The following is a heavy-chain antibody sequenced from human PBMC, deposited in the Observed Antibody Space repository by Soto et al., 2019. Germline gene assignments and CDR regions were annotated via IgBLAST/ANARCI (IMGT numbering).Heavy chain of an antibody. V-gene: IGHV3-48*02. J-gene: IGHJ5*01. CDR1: GFSFSTYN. Sequence: PGGSLRLSCAASGFSFSTYNMDWVRQAPGKGPEWIAYISTTSFTIYYADSVKGRFTISRDNDRNSLYLEMNSLRDEDTAVYCCARDRCYDGTCYSASDSWGQGTLVTVSS. CDR3: ARDRCYDGTCYSASDS. CDR2: ISTTSFTI. D-gene: IGHD2-15*01.